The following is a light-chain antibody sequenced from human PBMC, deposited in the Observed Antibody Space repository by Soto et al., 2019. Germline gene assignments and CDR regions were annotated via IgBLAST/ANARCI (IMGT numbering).Light chain of an antibody. CDR2: DAS. Sequence: EIVLTQSPATLSLSPGERATLSCRASQSVNNYLGWYQQKPGQAPRLLIYDASNGATGTPARFSGSGSGTDFTLTISSLEPQDFAVYYCQQAGTFGQGTRLEIK. V-gene: IGKV3-11*01. J-gene: IGKJ5*01. CDR1: QSVNNY. CDR3: QQAGT.